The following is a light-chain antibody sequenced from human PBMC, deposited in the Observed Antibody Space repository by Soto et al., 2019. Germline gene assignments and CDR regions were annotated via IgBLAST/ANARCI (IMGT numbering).Light chain of an antibody. CDR1: KNDIGVYDF. CDR2: EVV. Sequence: QSALTQPPSASGSPGQSVTISCTGTKNDIGVYDFVSWYQHHPGKAPRLIIYEVVQRPSGVPDRFSGSKSGNTASLTVAGLQAEDEADYFCKSCAGSTTYVFGSGTKLTV. V-gene: IGLV2-8*01. CDR3: KSCAGSTTYV. J-gene: IGLJ1*01.